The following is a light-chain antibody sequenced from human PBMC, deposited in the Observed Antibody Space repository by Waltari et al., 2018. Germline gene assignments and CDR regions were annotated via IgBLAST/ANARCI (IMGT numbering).Light chain of an antibody. CDR2: NNN. V-gene: IGLV1-44*01. Sequence: QSVLTPPPSASGTPGQRVTVSCSGSTSNIARHSVNWYQQLPGTAPKLLIYNNNERPSGVPDRFSGSKSGTSASLAISGLQSEDEADYYCAAWDDSLNGWVFGGGTKVTVL. J-gene: IGLJ3*02. CDR3: AAWDDSLNGWV. CDR1: TSNIARHS.